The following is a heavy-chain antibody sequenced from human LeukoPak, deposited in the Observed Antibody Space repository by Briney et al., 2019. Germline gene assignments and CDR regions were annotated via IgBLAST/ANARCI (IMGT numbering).Heavy chain of an antibody. CDR3: ARGAYDCSSDH. D-gene: IGHD2-21*02. CDR1: GFTFSSYW. V-gene: IGHV3-7*05. J-gene: IGHJ4*02. Sequence: PGGSLRLSCAASGFTFSSYWMSWARQAPGKGLQWVASIEQDGSASYYVDSVKGRFTISRDNAKNSVYLQMNSLRAEDTAVYYCARGAYDCSSDHWRQGTLVTVSS. CDR2: IEQDGSAS.